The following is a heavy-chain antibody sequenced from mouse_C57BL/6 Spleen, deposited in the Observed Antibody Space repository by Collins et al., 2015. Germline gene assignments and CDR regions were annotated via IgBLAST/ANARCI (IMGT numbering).Heavy chain of an antibody. V-gene: IGHV1-69*01. Sequence: QVQLQQPGAELVMPGASVKLSCKASGYTFTSYWMHWVKQRPGQGLEWIGEIDPSDSYTSYNQNFKGKSTLTVDKSSSTAYMQLSSLTSEDSAVYYCARWEGYAMDYWGQGTSVTVSS. D-gene: IGHD4-1*01. CDR1: GYTFTSYW. CDR3: ARWEGYAMDY. J-gene: IGHJ4*01. CDR2: IDPSDSYT.